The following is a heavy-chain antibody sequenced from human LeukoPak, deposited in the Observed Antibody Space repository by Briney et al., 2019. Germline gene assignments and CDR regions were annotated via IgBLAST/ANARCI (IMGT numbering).Heavy chain of an antibody. CDR3: ARGKFDFDY. CDR2: IRYDGSNK. CDR1: GFTFSSYG. D-gene: IGHD3-16*01. J-gene: IGHJ4*02. V-gene: IGHV3-30*02. Sequence: GGSLRLSCAASGFTFSSYGMHWVRQAPGKGLEWVAFIRYDGSNKYYADSVKGRFTISRDNAKTSLYLQMNSLRAEDTAVYYCARGKFDFDYWGQGTLVTVSS.